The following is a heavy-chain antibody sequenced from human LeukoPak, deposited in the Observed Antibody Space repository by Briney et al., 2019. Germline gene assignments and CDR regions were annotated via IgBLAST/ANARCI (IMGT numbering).Heavy chain of an antibody. J-gene: IGHJ4*02. CDR3: ATTFYDSSGYYLSYFDY. CDR2: IIPIFGTA. CDR1: GSTFSSYA. V-gene: IGHV1-69*05. Sequence: SVKVSCKASGSTFSSYAISWVRQAPGQGLEWMGGIIPIFGTANYAQKFQGRVTITTDESTSTAYMELSSLRSEDTAVYYCATTFYDSSGYYLSYFDYWGQGTLVTVSS. D-gene: IGHD3-22*01.